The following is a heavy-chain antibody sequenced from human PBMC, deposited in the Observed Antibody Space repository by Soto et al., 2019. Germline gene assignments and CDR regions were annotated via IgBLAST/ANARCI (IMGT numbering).Heavy chain of an antibody. D-gene: IGHD3-22*01. CDR1: GFSLITSGVG. Sequence: SGPTLVNPTQTLTLTCTFPGFSLITSGVGLGCIRQPPGKSVEWLALIYLDDDKRYIPSLNSILTITKDTSKNQVFLTMTNMDLXDTATFFCAHVGGVWLWVDIWGQGTMVTV. V-gene: IGHV2-5*02. CDR2: IYLDDDK. J-gene: IGHJ3*02. CDR3: AHVGGVWLWVDI.